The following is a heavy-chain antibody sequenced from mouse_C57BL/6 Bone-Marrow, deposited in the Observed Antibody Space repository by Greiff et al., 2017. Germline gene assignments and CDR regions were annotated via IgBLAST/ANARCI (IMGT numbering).Heavy chain of an antibody. CDR2: MHPNGGST. CDR3: ARSYDYGDNNKDY. J-gene: IGHJ4*01. V-gene: IGHV1-64*01. CDR1: GYTFTNYW. Sequence: QVQLQQSGAELVKPGASVKLSCKASGYTFTNYWMHWVKQRPGQGLEWIGMMHPNGGSTDYNEKFKSEATLSVDKSSRTAYMELSSLTSEDSAVYYWARSYDYGDNNKDYWDRGQSATVTS. D-gene: IGHD2-4*01.